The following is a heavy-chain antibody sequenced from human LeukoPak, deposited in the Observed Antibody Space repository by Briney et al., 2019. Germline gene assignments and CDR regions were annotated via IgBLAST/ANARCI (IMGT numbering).Heavy chain of an antibody. CDR3: ATDKETFIRYGDYAH. D-gene: IGHD4-17*01. V-gene: IGHV1-24*01. Sequence: ASVKVSCKVSGYTLTELSMHWVRQAPGKGLEWMGGFDPEDGETIYAQKFQGRVTMTEDTSTDTAYMELSSLRSEDTAVYYCATDKETFIRYGDYAHWGQGTLVTVSS. J-gene: IGHJ4*02. CDR2: FDPEDGET. CDR1: GYTLTELS.